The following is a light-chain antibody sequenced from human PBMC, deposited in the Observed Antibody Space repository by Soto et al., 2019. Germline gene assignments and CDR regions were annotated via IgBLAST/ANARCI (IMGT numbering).Light chain of an antibody. Sequence: QSVLTQPRSVSGSPGQSVTISCTGTSSDVGNYNYVSWYQQHPDKAPKLMIYDVSKRPSGVPDRFSGSKSGNTASLTISGLQAEDEADYYCCSYAGGYTYVFGTGTKVTVL. CDR3: CSYAGGYTYV. V-gene: IGLV2-11*01. J-gene: IGLJ1*01. CDR1: SSDVGNYNY. CDR2: DVS.